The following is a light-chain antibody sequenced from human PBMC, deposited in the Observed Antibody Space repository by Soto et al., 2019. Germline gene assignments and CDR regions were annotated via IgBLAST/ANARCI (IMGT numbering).Light chain of an antibody. CDR3: QHFSNSPSIT. J-gene: IGKJ5*01. Sequence: ELGLTQSPDTLSLSPGERATLSCRARQSVSSHYLAWYQQKPGQAPRLLIYAASSRATGIPVRFSGSGSGTDFTLTISRLEPEDFAVYYCQHFSNSPSITFGQGTRLEIK. V-gene: IGKV3-20*01. CDR2: AAS. CDR1: QSVSSHY.